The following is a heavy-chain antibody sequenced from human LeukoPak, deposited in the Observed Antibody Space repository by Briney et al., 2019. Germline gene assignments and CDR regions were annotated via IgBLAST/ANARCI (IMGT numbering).Heavy chain of an antibody. CDR3: ARVPSSSWYGWYFDY. V-gene: IGHV3-9*01. J-gene: IGHJ4*02. CDR1: GFTFDDYA. Sequence: PGGSLRLSCAASGFTFDDYAMHWVRQAPGKGLEWVSGISWNSGSIGYADSVKGRFTISRDNAKNSLYLQMNSLRAEDTAVYYCARVPSSSWYGWYFDYWGQGTLVTVSS. D-gene: IGHD6-13*01. CDR2: ISWNSGSI.